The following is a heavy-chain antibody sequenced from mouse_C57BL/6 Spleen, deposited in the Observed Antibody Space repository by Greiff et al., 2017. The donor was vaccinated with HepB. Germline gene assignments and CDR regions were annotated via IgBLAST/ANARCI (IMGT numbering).Heavy chain of an antibody. D-gene: IGHD1-1*01. J-gene: IGHJ4*01. Sequence: VQLQQSGTVLARPGASVKMSCKTSGYTFTSYWMHWVKQRPGQGLEWIGAIYPGNSDTSYNQKFKGKAKLTAVTSASTAYMELSSLTNEDSAVYYCTRFRYYGSSYDAMDYWGQGTSVTVSS. CDR1: GYTFTSYW. V-gene: IGHV1-5*01. CDR3: TRFRYYGSSYDAMDY. CDR2: IYPGNSDT.